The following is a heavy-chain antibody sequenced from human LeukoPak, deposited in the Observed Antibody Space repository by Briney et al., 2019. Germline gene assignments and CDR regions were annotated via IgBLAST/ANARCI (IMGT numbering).Heavy chain of an antibody. V-gene: IGHV4-59*01. CDR2: IYYSGGT. J-gene: IGHJ3*02. CDR1: GGSMSSYY. CDR3: ARGIFHYYDSSGYYFEGFDI. D-gene: IGHD3-22*01. Sequence: SETLSLTCTVSGGSMSSYYGSWIRQSPGKGLEWIGYIYYSGGTSYNPSLKSRATMSLDTSKNQFSLRLRSVTAADTAVYYCARGIFHYYDSSGYYFEGFDIWGQGTLVTVSS.